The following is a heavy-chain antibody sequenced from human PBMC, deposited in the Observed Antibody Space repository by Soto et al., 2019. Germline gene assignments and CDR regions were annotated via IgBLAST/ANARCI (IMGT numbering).Heavy chain of an antibody. CDR1: GFTFSEYD. V-gene: IGHV3-23*01. Sequence: VSLRLYCVASGFTFSEYDMTGVRQAPGKGLEWVSTVSKTGLTTYYADSVKGRFTISRDNSKNTVSLQMNSLRAEDTALYYCAKRYCHGGGCALFDQWGQGTLVTVSS. D-gene: IGHD2-15*01. CDR2: VSKTGLTT. J-gene: IGHJ4*02. CDR3: AKRYCHGGGCALFDQ.